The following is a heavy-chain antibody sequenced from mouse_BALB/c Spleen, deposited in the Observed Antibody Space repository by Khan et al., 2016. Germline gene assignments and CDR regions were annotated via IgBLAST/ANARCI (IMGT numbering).Heavy chain of an antibody. D-gene: IGHD2-4*01. CDR2: IDPANGNT. CDR3: SGGVYDYEFDY. J-gene: IGHJ3*01. CDR1: GFNIKDTY. Sequence: VQLQQSGAELVKPGASVKLSCTVSGFNIKDTYMHWVNQRPEQGLEWIGRIDPANGNTKYDPKFQDKATITADTSSNTAYLQLSSLTSEDPAVYYCSGGVYDYEFDYWCQGTLVTVS. V-gene: IGHV14-3*02.